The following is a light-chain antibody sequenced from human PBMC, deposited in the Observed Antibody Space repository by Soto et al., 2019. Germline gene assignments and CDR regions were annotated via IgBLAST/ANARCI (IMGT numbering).Light chain of an antibody. CDR2: LKGSGSY. CDR3: ETWDSNTRV. V-gene: IGLV4-60*03. J-gene: IGLJ2*01. CDR1: SGHSSYI. Sequence: QSVLTQSSSASASLGSSVKLTCTLSSGHSSYIIAWHQQQPGKAPRYLMKLKGSGSYNKGSGVPDRFSGSSSGADRYLTISNLQSEDEADYYCETWDSNTRVFGGGTKLTVL.